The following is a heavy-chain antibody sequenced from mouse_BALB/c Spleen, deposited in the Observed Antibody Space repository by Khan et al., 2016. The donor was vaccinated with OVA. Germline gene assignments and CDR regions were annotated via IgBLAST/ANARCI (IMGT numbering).Heavy chain of an antibody. V-gene: IGHV2-6-1*01. CDR3: ARQPYYHYNIMDY. CDR1: GFSLTTYG. J-gene: IGHJ4*01. CDR2: IWSYGTT. D-gene: IGHD2-10*01. Sequence: QVQLKESGPGLAAPSQSLSITCTISGFSLTTYGVHWVRQPPGKGLEWLVVIWSYGTTNYNSALKSRLTITKDNSQRPVFLKMNSLQTDYTAIYFCARQPYYHYNIMDYWGQGTSVTVSS.